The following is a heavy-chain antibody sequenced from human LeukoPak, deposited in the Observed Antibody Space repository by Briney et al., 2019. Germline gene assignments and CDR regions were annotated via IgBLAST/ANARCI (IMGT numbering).Heavy chain of an antibody. CDR2: ISYDGSNK. J-gene: IGHJ4*02. Sequence: GGSLRLSCAASGFTFSSSGMHWVRQAPGKGLEWVSVISYDGSNKYYADSVKGRFTISRDNSKNTLYLQMNSLRAEDTAVYYCAKEMGATNYFEYWGQGTLVTVSS. CDR1: GFTFSSSG. CDR3: AKEMGATNYFEY. V-gene: IGHV3-30*18. D-gene: IGHD1-26*01.